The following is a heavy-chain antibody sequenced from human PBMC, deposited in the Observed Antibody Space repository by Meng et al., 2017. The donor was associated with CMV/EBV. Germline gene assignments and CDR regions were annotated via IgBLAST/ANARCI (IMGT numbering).Heavy chain of an antibody. CDR2: FDPEDGET. CDR3: ATRTIFGDGHGMDV. CDR1: GYTLTELS. Sequence: ASVKVSCKVSGYTLTELSMHWARQAPGKGLEWMGGFDPEDGETIYAQKFQGRVTMTEDTSTDTAYMELSSLRSEDTAVYYCATRTIFGDGHGMDVWGQGTTVTVSS. V-gene: IGHV1-24*01. D-gene: IGHD3-3*01. J-gene: IGHJ6*02.